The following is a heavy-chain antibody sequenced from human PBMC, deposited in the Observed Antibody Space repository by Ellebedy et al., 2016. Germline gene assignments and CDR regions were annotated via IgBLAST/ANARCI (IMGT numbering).Heavy chain of an antibody. J-gene: IGHJ4*02. CDR3: TTRGLVRGKRYFDY. Sequence: GGSLRLSCVASGVTFSKVWMSWVRQAPGKGLEWVGRIKSKTDGGTADYVAPVKGRFTISRDDSENTVYLQMNSLKTEDTAVYYCTTRGLVRGKRYFDYWGQGTLVTVSS. CDR2: IKSKTDGGTA. D-gene: IGHD3-10*01. V-gene: IGHV3-15*01. CDR1: GVTFSKVW.